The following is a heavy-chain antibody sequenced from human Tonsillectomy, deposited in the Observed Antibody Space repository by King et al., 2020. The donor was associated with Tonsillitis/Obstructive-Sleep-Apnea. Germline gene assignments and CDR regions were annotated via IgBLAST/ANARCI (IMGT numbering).Heavy chain of an antibody. V-gene: IGHV4-31*03. Sequence: VQLQESGTGLVKPSQTLSLTCTVSGGSISSGGYYWSWIRQHPGKGLEWIGYIFYSGSTNYNASLKSRVTMSVDTSKNQFSLKLSSVTAADTAVYYCARAAPLYCSSTNCYYFDYWGQGTLVTVSS. CDR1: GGSISSGGYY. D-gene: IGHD2-2*01. CDR2: IFYSGST. J-gene: IGHJ4*02. CDR3: ARAAPLYCSSTNCYYFDY.